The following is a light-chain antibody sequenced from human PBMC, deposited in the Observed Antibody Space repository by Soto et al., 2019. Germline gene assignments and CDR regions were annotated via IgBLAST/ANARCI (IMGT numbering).Light chain of an antibody. Sequence: EIVLTQSPGTLSLSPGERATLSCRASQSVSSSYLAWYQQKPGQAPRLLIYGASSRATGIPDRFSGCGSGTDFTLTISRLEPEDFAVHYCQQYGSSPLYTFGQGTKLEIK. V-gene: IGKV3-20*01. CDR1: QSVSSSY. J-gene: IGKJ2*01. CDR2: GAS. CDR3: QQYGSSPLYT.